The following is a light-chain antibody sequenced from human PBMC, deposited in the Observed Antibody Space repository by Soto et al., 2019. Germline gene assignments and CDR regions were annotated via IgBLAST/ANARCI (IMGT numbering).Light chain of an antibody. CDR2: ENN. J-gene: IGLJ1*01. CDR3: GTWDSSLSAYV. Sequence: QSVLTQPPSVSAAPGQKVTISCSGSSSNIGNNYVSWYQQLPGTAPKLLIYENNKRPSGIPDRFSGSKSGTSATLGITRLQTGDEADYYCGTWDSSLSAYVFGTGTKLTVL. V-gene: IGLV1-51*02. CDR1: SSNIGNNY.